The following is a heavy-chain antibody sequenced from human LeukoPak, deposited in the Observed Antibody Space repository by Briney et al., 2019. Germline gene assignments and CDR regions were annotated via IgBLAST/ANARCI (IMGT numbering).Heavy chain of an antibody. D-gene: IGHD3-10*01. CDR2: ISGSGGST. CDR1: GFTFDDYV. J-gene: IGHJ4*02. V-gene: IGHV3-23*01. CDR3: AKDDAWLRFGE. Sequence: GGSLRLSCAASGFTFDDYVMSWVRQAPGKGLEWVSAISGSGGSTYYADSVKGRFTISRDNSKNMLYLEVISLTADDTAVYYCAKDDAWLRFGEWSQGTLVTVSS.